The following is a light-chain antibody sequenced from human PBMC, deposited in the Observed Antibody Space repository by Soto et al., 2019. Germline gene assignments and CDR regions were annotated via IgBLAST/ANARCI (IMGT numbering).Light chain of an antibody. CDR2: GAS. V-gene: IGKV3-20*01. CDR1: QTVTRSY. J-gene: IGKJ1*01. CDR3: QQYGTSPRT. Sequence: EIVLTQSPVTMSLSPGERVTLSCRASQTVTRSYLAWYQQKPGQAPRLLIYGASIRATGIPDRFSGSGSGTDFTLTISRLEPEDFAVYYCQQYGTSPRTFGQGTKVDI.